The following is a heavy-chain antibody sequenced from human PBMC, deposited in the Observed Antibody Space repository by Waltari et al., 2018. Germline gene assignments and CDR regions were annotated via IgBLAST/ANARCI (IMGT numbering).Heavy chain of an antibody. V-gene: IGHV5-51*01. CDR2: MYPGDSDT. J-gene: IGHJ5*02. CDR1: GYSFTSSW. D-gene: IGHD3-10*01. CDR3: ARAGAAGWFDP. Sequence: EVQLVQSGAGVKQPGESLKHSWKGSGYSFTSSWICRVRQMPGKGLEWMGIMYPGDSDTRYSPSFQGQVTISADKSISTAYLQWSSLKASDTAMYYCARAGAAGWFDPWGQGTLVTVSS.